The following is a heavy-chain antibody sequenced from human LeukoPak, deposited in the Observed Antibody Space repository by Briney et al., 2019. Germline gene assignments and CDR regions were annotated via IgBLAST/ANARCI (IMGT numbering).Heavy chain of an antibody. CDR2: IWYDGSNK. CDR3: ARSGYKKTYYFDY. Sequence: GGSLRLSCAASGFTFSSYGMHWVRQAPGKGLEWVAVIWYDGSNKYYADSVKGRFTISRDNSKNTLYLQMNSLRAEDTAVYYCARSGYKKTYYFDYWGQGTLVTVSS. J-gene: IGHJ4*02. D-gene: IGHD5-24*01. V-gene: IGHV3-30*19. CDR1: GFTFSSYG.